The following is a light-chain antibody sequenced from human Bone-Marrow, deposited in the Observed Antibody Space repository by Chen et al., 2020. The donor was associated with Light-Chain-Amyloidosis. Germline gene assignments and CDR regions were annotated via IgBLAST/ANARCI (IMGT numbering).Light chain of an antibody. Sequence: SSELTQPPSVSVSPGQTARITCSGDDLPTKEAYWCQQKPGQAPVLVIHRDTERPSGISERFSGDSSGTTATLTISGVQAEDEADYRFQSADCSGSYEVIFGGGTKLTVL. CDR3: QSADCSGSYEVI. V-gene: IGLV3-25*03. CDR2: RDT. CDR1: DLPTKE. J-gene: IGLJ2*01.